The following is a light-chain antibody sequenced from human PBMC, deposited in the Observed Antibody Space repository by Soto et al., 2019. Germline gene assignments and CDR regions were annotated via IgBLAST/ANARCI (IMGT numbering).Light chain of an antibody. CDR2: GAS. CDR1: QSVSRSY. CDR3: QQRLNWPPG. Sequence: EIVLTQSPATLSLSPGERATLSCRASQSVSRSYLGWYQQKPGQAPRLLIHGASSRATGVPARFSGSGSGTDFTLTISDLEPADFGLYYCQQRLNWPPGFGQGTKVDIK. V-gene: IGKV3-11*01. J-gene: IGKJ1*01.